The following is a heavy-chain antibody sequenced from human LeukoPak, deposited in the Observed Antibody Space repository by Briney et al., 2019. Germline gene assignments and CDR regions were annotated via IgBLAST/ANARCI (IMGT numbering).Heavy chain of an antibody. J-gene: IGHJ4*02. V-gene: IGHV1-24*01. D-gene: IGHD3-3*01. CDR1: GGTFSSYA. CDR3: ATFKGVVINTFDY. CDR2: FDPEDGET. Sequence: GASVKVSCKASGGTFSSYAINWVRQAPGKGLEWMGGFDPEDGETIYAQKFQGRVTMTEDTSTDTAYMELSSLRSEDTAVYYCATFKGVVINTFDYWGQGTLVTVSS.